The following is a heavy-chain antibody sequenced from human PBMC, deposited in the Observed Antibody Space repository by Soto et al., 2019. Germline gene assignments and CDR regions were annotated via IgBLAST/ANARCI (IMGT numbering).Heavy chain of an antibody. CDR2: IIPIFGTA. CDR3: ARVYYAPLSYYYYGMDV. V-gene: IGHV1-69*13. J-gene: IGHJ6*02. Sequence: SVKVSCKASGGTLISYSISWVRQAPGQGLEWMGGIIPIFGTANYAQKFQGRVTITADESTSTAYMELSSLRSEDTAVYYCARVYYAPLSYYYYGMDVWGPGTTVTLSS. D-gene: IGHD3-10*01. CDR1: GGTLISYS.